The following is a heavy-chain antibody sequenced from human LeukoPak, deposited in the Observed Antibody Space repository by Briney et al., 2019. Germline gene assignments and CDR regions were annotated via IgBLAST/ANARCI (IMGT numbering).Heavy chain of an antibody. CDR3: ARVVSKRGSGYSFDY. V-gene: IGHV1-8*02. CDR2: MNPNSGNT. J-gene: IGHJ4*02. D-gene: IGHD3-22*01. Sequence: ASVKVSCKASGYTFTGYYMHWVRQATGQGLEWMGWMNPNSGNTGYAQKFQGRVTMTGNTSISTAYMELSSLRSEDAAVYYCARVVSKRGSGYSFDYWGQGTLVTVSS. CDR1: GYTFTGYY.